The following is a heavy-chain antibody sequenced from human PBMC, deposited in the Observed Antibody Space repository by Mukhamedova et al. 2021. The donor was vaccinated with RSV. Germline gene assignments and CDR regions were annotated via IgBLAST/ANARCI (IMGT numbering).Heavy chain of an antibody. CDR3: ARKRCSSTSCYSDSNF. D-gene: IGHD2-2*01. Sequence: SSYGMHWVRQAPGKGLEWVAVIWYDGSDKYYADSVRGRFTISRDNSKNTLYLQMNSLRVEDTAVYYCARKRCSSTSCYSDSNFWG. CDR2: IWYDGSDK. J-gene: IGHJ2*01. V-gene: IGHV3-33*01. CDR1: SSYG.